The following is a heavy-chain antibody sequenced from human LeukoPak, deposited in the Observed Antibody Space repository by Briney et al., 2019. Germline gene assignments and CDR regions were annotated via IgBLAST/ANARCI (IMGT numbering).Heavy chain of an antibody. Sequence: SGTVSLTCAVSGGSISSGKWWSWVRQPPGKGLEWSGEIYHSGSTNYNPSLKSRVTIPVDKSKNQFSLKLSSVTAADTAVYYCARGGSGPATDAFDIWGQGTMVTVSS. J-gene: IGHJ3*02. CDR3: ARGGSGPATDAFDI. CDR1: GGSISSGKW. D-gene: IGHD6-19*01. CDR2: IYHSGST. V-gene: IGHV4-4*02.